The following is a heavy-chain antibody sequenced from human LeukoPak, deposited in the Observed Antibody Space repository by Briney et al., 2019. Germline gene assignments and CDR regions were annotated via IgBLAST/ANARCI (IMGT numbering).Heavy chain of an antibody. CDR3: ARVRGYSGYVLGYWLDP. D-gene: IGHD5-12*01. CDR1: GFTLSSYD. CDR2: ISSGGYTI. V-gene: IGHV3-48*03. Sequence: PGGSLRLSCAASGFTLSSYDMNWVRQAPGKGLEWVSSISSGGYTIYYADSVKGRFTISRDNAKNSLFLQMNSLRAEDTAVYYCARVRGYSGYVLGYWLDPWGQGTLVTVSS. J-gene: IGHJ5*02.